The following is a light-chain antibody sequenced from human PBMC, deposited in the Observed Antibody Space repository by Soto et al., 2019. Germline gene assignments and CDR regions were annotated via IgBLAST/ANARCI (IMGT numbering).Light chain of an antibody. J-gene: IGLJ2*01. CDR2: EGS. Sequence: QSVLTQPASVSGSPGQSITISCSGTSSDVGSYNLVSWYQQHPGKAPKLMIYEGSTRPSGVSNRFSGSKSGNTASLTISGLQAEDEAYYYFCSYAGSSTVVFGGGTKLTVL. CDR3: CSYAGSSTVV. V-gene: IGLV2-23*01. CDR1: SSDVGSYNL.